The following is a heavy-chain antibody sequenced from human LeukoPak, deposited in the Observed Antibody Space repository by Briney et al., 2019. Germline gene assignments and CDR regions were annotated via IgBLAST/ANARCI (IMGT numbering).Heavy chain of an antibody. D-gene: IGHD4-11*01. Sequence: ASVKVSCKASGYTFTSYGISWVRQAPGQVLEWMGWISAYNGNTNYAQKLQGRVTMTTDTSTSTAYMELRSLRSDDTAVYYCARISSDSKGLDYYYGMDVWGQGTTVTVSS. V-gene: IGHV1-18*01. CDR1: GYTFTSYG. J-gene: IGHJ6*02. CDR3: ARISSDSKGLDYYYGMDV. CDR2: ISAYNGNT.